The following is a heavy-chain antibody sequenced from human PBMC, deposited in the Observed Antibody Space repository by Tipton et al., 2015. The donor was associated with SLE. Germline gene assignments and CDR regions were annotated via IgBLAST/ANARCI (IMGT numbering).Heavy chain of an antibody. V-gene: IGHV4-34*01. Sequence: TLSLTCAVYGGSFSGYYCSWVRQPPGEGLEWVGEINHSGSTNYNPSLKSRVTISVDTSKNQFSLKLTSLTAADTAVYYCARGLYGDEPGYWGQGTLVTVSS. CDR1: GGSFSGYY. J-gene: IGHJ4*02. D-gene: IGHD4-17*01. CDR2: INHSGST. CDR3: ARGLYGDEPGY.